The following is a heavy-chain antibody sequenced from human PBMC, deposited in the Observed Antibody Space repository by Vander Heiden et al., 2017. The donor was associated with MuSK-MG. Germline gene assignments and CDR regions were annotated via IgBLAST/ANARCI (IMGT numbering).Heavy chain of an antibody. J-gene: IGHJ4*02. CDR1: GFTFSSAW. V-gene: IGHV3-15*01. D-gene: IGHD3-22*01. CDR3: STSPFDSSGYADF. Sequence: EVQLVESGGGLVKPGESLRLSCAASGFTFSSAWVSWVRQAPGKGLEWVGRIKSKTNGATTDYAAPVKGRFTISRDDSKSTLYLQMNSLKIEDTAVYYCSTSPFDSSGYADFWGQGTLVTVSS. CDR2: IKSKTNGATT.